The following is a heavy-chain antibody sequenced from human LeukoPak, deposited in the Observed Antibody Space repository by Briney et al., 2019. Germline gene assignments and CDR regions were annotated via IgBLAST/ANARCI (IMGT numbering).Heavy chain of an antibody. Sequence: ASVKVSCKASGYTFTSYGISWVRQAPGQGLEWMGGIIPIFGTANYAQRFQGRVTITADESTSTAYMELSSLRSEDTAVYYCASTPPHYYDSSDYYYYMDVWGKGTTVTISS. J-gene: IGHJ6*03. CDR2: IIPIFGTA. D-gene: IGHD3-22*01. V-gene: IGHV1-69*13. CDR1: GYTFTSYG. CDR3: ASTPPHYYDSSDYYYYMDV.